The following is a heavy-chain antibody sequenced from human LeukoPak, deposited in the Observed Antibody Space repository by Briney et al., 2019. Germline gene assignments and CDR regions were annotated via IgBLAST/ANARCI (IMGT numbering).Heavy chain of an antibody. CDR1: GGSFSGCY. Sequence: SETLSLTCAVYGGSFSGCYWSWIRQPPGKGLEWIGEINHSGSTNYNPSLKSRVTISVDTSKNQFSLKLSSVTAADTAVYYCASRVVPAAIRSYRKGWFDPWGQGTLVTVSS. D-gene: IGHD2-2*02. V-gene: IGHV4-34*01. J-gene: IGHJ5*02. CDR2: INHSGST. CDR3: ASRVVPAAIRSYRKGWFDP.